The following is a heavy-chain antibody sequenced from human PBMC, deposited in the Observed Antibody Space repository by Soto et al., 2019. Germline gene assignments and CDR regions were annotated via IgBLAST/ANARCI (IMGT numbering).Heavy chain of an antibody. CDR2: INHSGST. J-gene: IGHJ4*02. CDR3: AFRITMVRGVNQQPTPYYFDY. Sequence: SETLSLTCAVYGGSFSGYYWSWIRQPPGKGLEWIGEINHSGSTNYNPSLKSRVTISVDTSKNQFSLKLSSVTAADTAVYYCAFRITMVRGVNQQPTPYYFDYWGQGTLVTVSS. D-gene: IGHD3-10*01. V-gene: IGHV4-34*01. CDR1: GGSFSGYY.